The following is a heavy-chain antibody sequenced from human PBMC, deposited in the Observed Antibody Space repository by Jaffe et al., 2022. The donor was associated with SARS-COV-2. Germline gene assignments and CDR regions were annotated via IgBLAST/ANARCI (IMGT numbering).Heavy chain of an antibody. CDR1: GFTFSSYA. Sequence: EVQLLESGGGLVQPGGSLRLSCAASGFTFSSYAMSWVRQAPGKGLEWVSAISGSGGSTYYADSVKGRFTISRDNSKNTLYLQMNSLRAEDTAVYYCAKDLAGSWSHYYYYGMDVWGQGTTVTVSS. CDR2: ISGSGGST. V-gene: IGHV3-23*01. J-gene: IGHJ6*02. CDR3: AKDLAGSWSHYYYYGMDV. D-gene: IGHD3-10*01.